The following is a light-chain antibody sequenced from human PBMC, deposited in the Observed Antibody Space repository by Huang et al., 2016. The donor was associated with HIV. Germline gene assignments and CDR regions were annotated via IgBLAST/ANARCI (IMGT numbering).Light chain of an antibody. CDR2: DAA. V-gene: IGKV1-33*01. CDR1: RHIYSY. J-gene: IGKJ3*01. CDR3: QQYDSLPRT. Sequence: DIQMTQSPSSLSASIGDRVTIPCRASRHIYSYLNWYQHRPGKAPKLLIYDAASLEVVGPSRFSGSGSGRNFTLIISSLQPEDFATYYCQQYDSLPRTFGPGTKV.